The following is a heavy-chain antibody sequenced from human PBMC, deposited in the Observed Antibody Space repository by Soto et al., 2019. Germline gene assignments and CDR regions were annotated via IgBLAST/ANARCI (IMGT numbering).Heavy chain of an antibody. CDR1: GGSISSYY. D-gene: IGHD6-6*01. CDR2: IYYSGST. Sequence: SETLSLTCTVSGGSISSYYWSWIRQPPGKGLEWIGYIYYSGSTNYNPSLKSRVTISVDTSKNQFSLKLSSVTAADTAVYYCASHLLEYSSSYYFDYWGQGTLVTVSS. V-gene: IGHV4-59*08. CDR3: ASHLLEYSSSYYFDY. J-gene: IGHJ4*02.